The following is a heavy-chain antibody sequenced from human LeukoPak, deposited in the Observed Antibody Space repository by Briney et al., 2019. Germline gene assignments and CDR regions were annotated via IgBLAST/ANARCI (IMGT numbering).Heavy chain of an antibody. J-gene: IGHJ5*02. D-gene: IGHD3-22*01. CDR2: IDSGGSI. Sequence: SETLSLTCTVSYESISSSSHYWGWIRRPPGKGLEWIASIDSGGSIHSNPSLDSRDTISVDTSKNQFSLKLSSVTAADTAVYYCARTKYYFDSSDYFFFDPWGQGILVTVSS. CDR3: ARTKYYFDSSDYFFFDP. CDR1: YESISSSSHY. V-gene: IGHV4-39*01.